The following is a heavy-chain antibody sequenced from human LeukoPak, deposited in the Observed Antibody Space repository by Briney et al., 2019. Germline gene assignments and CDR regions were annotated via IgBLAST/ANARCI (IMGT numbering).Heavy chain of an antibody. CDR2: INHSGST. CDR1: GGSFSGYY. V-gene: IGHV4-34*01. D-gene: IGHD6-13*01. CDR3: ASRTAAGLYYFDY. J-gene: IGHJ4*02. Sequence: PSETLSLTCAVYGGSFSGYYWSRIRQPPGKGLEWIGEINHSGSTNYNPSLKSRVTISVDTSKNQFSLKLSSVTAADTAVYYCASRTAAGLYYFDYWGQGTLVTVSS.